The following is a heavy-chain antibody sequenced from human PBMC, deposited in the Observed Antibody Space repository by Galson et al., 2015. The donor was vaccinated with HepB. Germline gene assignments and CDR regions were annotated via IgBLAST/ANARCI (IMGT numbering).Heavy chain of an antibody. V-gene: IGHV4-34*01. CDR3: ARAGVQVVAASRYYYGMDV. Sequence: SETLSLTCAVYGGSFSGYYWSWIRQPPGKGLEWIGYIYYSGSTYYNPSLKSRVTISVDTSKNQFSLKLSSVTAADTAVYYCARAGVQVVAASRYYYGMDVWGQGTTVTVSS. CDR2: IYYSGST. J-gene: IGHJ6*02. CDR1: GGSFSGYY. D-gene: IGHD2-15*01.